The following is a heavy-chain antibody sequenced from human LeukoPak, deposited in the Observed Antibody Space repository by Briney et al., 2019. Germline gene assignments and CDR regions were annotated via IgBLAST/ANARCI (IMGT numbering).Heavy chain of an antibody. V-gene: IGHV3-21*01. J-gene: IGHJ4*02. CDR3: ATPMYGSGKEFDY. Sequence: PGGSLRLSCATSGFTFSSYSMNWVRQAPGKGLEWVSSISSSSSYIYYADSVKGRFTISRDNAKNSLYLQMNSLRAEDTAVYYCATPMYGSGKEFDYWGQGTLVTVSS. CDR2: ISSSSSYI. CDR1: GFTFSSYS. D-gene: IGHD3-10*01.